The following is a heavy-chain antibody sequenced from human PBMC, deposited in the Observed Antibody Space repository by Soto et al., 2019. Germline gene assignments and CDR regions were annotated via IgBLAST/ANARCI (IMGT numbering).Heavy chain of an antibody. CDR2: ISGSGGST. CDR1: GFTFSSYA. J-gene: IGHJ4*02. V-gene: IGHV3-23*01. CDR3: AKSFAGIAARPGFDY. Sequence: EVQLLESGGGLVQPGGSLRLSCAASGFTFSSYAMRWVRQAPGKGLEWVPAISGSGGSTYYADSVKGRFTISRDNSKNTLYLQMNSLRAEDTAVYYCAKSFAGIAARPGFDYWGQGTLVTVSS. D-gene: IGHD6-6*01.